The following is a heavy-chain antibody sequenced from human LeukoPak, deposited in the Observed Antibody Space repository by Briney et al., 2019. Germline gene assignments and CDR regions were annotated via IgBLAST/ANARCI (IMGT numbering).Heavy chain of an antibody. CDR3: ARGENFWRFDY. CDR2: IYHSGST. D-gene: IGHD3-3*01. Sequence: SETLSLICAVSGGSISSGGYSWSWIRQPPGKGLEWIGYIYHSGSTYYNPSLKSRVTISVDRSKNQFSLKLSSVTAADTAVYYCARGENFWRFDYWGQGTLVTVSS. V-gene: IGHV4-30-2*01. CDR1: GGSISSGGYS. J-gene: IGHJ4*02.